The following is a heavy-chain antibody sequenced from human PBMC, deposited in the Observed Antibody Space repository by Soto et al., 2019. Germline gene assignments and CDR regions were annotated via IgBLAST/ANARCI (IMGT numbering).Heavy chain of an antibody. CDR2: LSYDGTAG. J-gene: IGHJ4*02. Sequence: QVHLVESGGGVVQPGRSLRLSCTASGFTFRDYHIHWVRQAPGKGLERVAVLSYDGTAGYYADSVRGRFNISRDTSKSTVYLQMDSLRGEDTAVYYCAKVTASLQSMEVLDDWGEGTLVTVPS. V-gene: IGHV3-30*18. CDR3: AKVTASLQSMEVLDD. D-gene: IGHD3-10*01. CDR1: GFTFRDYH.